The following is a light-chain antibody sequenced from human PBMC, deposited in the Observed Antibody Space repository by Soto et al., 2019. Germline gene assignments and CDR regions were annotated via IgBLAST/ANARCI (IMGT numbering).Light chain of an antibody. J-gene: IGLJ1*01. Sequence: QSALTQPASVSASPGQSITISCSGSSSDVGGYDYVSWYQQHPGKAPKLRIYEVSNRPSGVSDRFSGSKSGNTASLTISGLQADDEADYYCSSYRDTSKLVFGPGTKLTVL. CDR2: EVS. CDR3: SSYRDTSKLV. V-gene: IGLV2-14*01. CDR1: SSDVGGYDY.